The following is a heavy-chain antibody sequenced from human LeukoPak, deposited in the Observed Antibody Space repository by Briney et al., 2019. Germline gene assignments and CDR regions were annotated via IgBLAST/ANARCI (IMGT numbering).Heavy chain of an antibody. J-gene: IGHJ6*03. V-gene: IGHV1-69*13. Sequence: EASVTVSCKASGYTFTSYGISWVRQAPGQGLEWMGGIIPITGTANYAQKFQGRVTITADESTSPAYMELSSLRSDDTAVYYCARDHTADYYYYYYMDVWGKGTTVTVSS. D-gene: IGHD5-18*01. CDR1: GYTFTSYG. CDR3: ARDHTADYYYYYYMDV. CDR2: IIPITGTA.